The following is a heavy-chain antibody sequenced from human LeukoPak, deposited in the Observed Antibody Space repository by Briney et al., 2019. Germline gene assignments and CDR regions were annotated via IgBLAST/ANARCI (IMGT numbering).Heavy chain of an antibody. Sequence: GGSLRLSCAASGFTFSDYYMSWIRQAPGKGLEWVGRIKSKTDGGTTDYAAPVKGRFTISRDDSKNTLYLQMNSLKTEDTAVYYCTTDYTVALGFDYWGQGTLVTVSS. CDR3: TTDYTVALGFDY. D-gene: IGHD5-12*01. CDR1: GFTFSDYY. CDR2: IKSKTDGGTT. J-gene: IGHJ4*02. V-gene: IGHV3-15*01.